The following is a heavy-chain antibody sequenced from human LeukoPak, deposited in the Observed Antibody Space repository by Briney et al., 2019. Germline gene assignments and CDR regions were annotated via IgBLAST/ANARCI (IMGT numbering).Heavy chain of an antibody. V-gene: IGHV5-51*01. CDR1: GYIFTSCW. CDR3: ASRGRYNWNDEGPFDY. CDR2: IYPGDSDT. J-gene: IGHJ4*02. D-gene: IGHD1-1*01. Sequence: GESLKISCKGSGYIFTSCWIGWVRQMPGKGLEWMGIIYPGDSDTRYSPSFQGQVTISADKSISTAYLQWSSLKASDTAMYYCASRGRYNWNDEGPFDYWGQGTLVTVSS.